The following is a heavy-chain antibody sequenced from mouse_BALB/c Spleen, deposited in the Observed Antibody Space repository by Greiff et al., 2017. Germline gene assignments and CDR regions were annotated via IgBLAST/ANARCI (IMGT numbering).Heavy chain of an antibody. V-gene: IGHV14-4*02. CDR1: GFNIKDYY. Sequence: VQLQQSGAELVRSGASVKLSCTASGFNIKDYYMHWVKQRPEQGLEWIGWIDPENGDTEYAPKFQGKATMTADTSSNTAYLQLSSLTSEDTAVYYCNAASPSMITTGYAMDYWGQGTSVTVSS. D-gene: IGHD2-4*01. CDR3: NAASPSMITTGYAMDY. CDR2: IDPENGDT. J-gene: IGHJ4*01.